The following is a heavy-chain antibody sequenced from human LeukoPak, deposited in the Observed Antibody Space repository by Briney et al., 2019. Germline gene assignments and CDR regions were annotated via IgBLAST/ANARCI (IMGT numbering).Heavy chain of an antibody. D-gene: IGHD3-3*01. CDR2: INSDGSST. V-gene: IGHV3-74*01. CDR3: ARRTYCDFWSGYSVYYYYYYMDV. CDR1: GFTFSNYW. Sequence: GGSLRLSCAASGFTFSNYWMHWVRQAPGKGLVWVSRINSDGSSTSYADSVKGRFTISRDNAKNTLYLQMNSLRAEDTAVYYCARRTYCDFWSGYSVYYYYYYMDVWGKGTTVTVSS. J-gene: IGHJ6*03.